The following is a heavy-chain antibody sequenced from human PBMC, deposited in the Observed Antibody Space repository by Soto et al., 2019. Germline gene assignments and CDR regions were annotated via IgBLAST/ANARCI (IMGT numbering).Heavy chain of an antibody. Sequence: SDTLSLTCAVSGGSISSSNWWSWVRQPPGKGLEWIGEIYHSGSTNYNPSLKSRVTISVDKSKNQFSLKLSSVTAADTAVYYCARDREYGSPREDYYCGMDVWGQGTTVTVSS. CDR3: ARDREYGSPREDYYCGMDV. D-gene: IGHD3-10*01. CDR1: GGSISSSNW. V-gene: IGHV4-4*02. J-gene: IGHJ6*02. CDR2: IYHSGST.